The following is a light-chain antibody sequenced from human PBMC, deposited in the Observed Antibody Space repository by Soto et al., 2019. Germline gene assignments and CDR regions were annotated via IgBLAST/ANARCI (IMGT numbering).Light chain of an antibody. Sequence: QSVLTQPASVSGSPGQSITISCTGTSSDVGGYNYVSWYQQHPGKAPKLMIYEVSNRPSGVSSRFSGSKSGNTASLTISGLQAEDEADYYCCSYTSSSTLYVFGTGTKVTVL. CDR3: CSYTSSSTLYV. CDR2: EVS. J-gene: IGLJ1*01. V-gene: IGLV2-14*01. CDR1: SSDVGGYNY.